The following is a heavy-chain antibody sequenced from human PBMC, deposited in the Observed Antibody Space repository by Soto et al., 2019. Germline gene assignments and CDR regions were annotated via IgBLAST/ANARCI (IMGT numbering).Heavy chain of an antibody. CDR2: LTPDTGDT. D-gene: IGHD2-21*01. V-gene: IGHV1-8*01. J-gene: IGHJ6*02. Sequence: QEQLVQSGAEVKKPGASVKVSCKASGYILRSYDIYWVRQAPGQGLEWMGSLTPDTGDTVYAQKFQGRIIVTRNTSISIAYMELNNLKPEDTAVYYCGRGLAEGYYSYGMDVWGQGTTVTVSS. CDR3: GRGLAEGYYSYGMDV. CDR1: GYILRSYD.